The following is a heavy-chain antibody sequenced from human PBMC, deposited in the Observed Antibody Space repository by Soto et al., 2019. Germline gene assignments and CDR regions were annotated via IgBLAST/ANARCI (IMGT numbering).Heavy chain of an antibody. J-gene: IGHJ4*02. CDR3: AKDAVYKDGLWLMDQ. D-gene: IGHD2-21*01. CDR1: GFTFSSSW. V-gene: IGHV3-74*01. Sequence: GGSLRLPCVVSGFTFSSSWMHWVRQGPGKGLVWVSRMNPDGSAIHYADSVKGRFTISKDNSKNILYLQMDSLRVDYTAVYFCAKDAVYKDGLWLMDQWGQGTQVTVSS. CDR2: MNPDGSAI.